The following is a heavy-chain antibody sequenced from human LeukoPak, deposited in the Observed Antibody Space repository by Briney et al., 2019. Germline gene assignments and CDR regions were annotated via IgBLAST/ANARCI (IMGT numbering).Heavy chain of an antibody. CDR1: RFTFSSYA. Sequence: PGRSLRLSCAASRFTFSSYAMHWVRQAPGKGLEYVSAINSNGGSTYYADSVKDRFTISRDNSKNTLYLQMNSLRGEDTAVYYCVRDLDGSGYWGQGTLVTVSS. D-gene: IGHD3-10*01. J-gene: IGHJ4*02. CDR3: VRDLDGSGY. V-gene: IGHV3-64D*09. CDR2: INSNGGST.